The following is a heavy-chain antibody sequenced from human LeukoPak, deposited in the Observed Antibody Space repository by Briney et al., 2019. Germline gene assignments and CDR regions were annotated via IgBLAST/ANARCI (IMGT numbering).Heavy chain of an antibody. CDR3: ARRAGAYSHPYDY. V-gene: IGHV3-53*01. CDR2: IYSDNT. D-gene: IGHD4/OR15-4a*01. Sequence: GGSLRLSCTVSGFTVSSNSMSWVRQAPGKGLEWVSFIYSDNTHYSDSVRGRFTISRDNSKNTLYLQMNSLRAEDTAVYYCARRAGAYSHPYDYWGQGALVTVSS. J-gene: IGHJ4*02. CDR1: GFTVSSNS.